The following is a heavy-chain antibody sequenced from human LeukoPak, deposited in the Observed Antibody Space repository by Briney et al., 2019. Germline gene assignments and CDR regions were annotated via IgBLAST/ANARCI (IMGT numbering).Heavy chain of an antibody. V-gene: IGHV3-23*01. J-gene: IGHJ6*02. CDR2: ISGSGGST. CDR1: GFTFSSYA. Sequence: GGSLRLSCAASGFTFSSYAMSWVRQAPGKGLEWVSAISGSGGSTYYADSVKGRFTISRDNSKNTLYLQMNSLRAEDTAVYYCARDSQGIVVVPAARYYYGMDVWGQGTTVTVSS. D-gene: IGHD2-2*01. CDR3: ARDSQGIVVVPAARYYYGMDV.